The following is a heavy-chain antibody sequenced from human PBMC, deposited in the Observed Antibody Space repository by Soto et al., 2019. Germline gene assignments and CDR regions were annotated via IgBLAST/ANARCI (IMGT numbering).Heavy chain of an antibody. Sequence: PGGALRLSCAASGFTFSNYWMHWIRQAPGKGLVWVSRISYDERTTTYADSVKGRFTISRDNAKNTVFLEMKSLRAEDTAVYYCARGGASHAHPPDHWGQGTLVTVSS. J-gene: IGHJ4*02. CDR2: ISYDERTT. D-gene: IGHD2-8*01. CDR1: GFTFSNYW. V-gene: IGHV3-74*01. CDR3: ARGGASHAHPPDH.